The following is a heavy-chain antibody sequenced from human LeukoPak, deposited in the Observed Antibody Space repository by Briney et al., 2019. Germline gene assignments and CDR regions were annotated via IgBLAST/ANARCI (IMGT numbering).Heavy chain of an antibody. Sequence: GGSLRLSCAASGFTFSSSDMSWVRQAPGSGLEWVSSIRHSDSDTYHADSVMGRFTISRDNSKNTLYLQMNSLSAEDTAVYYCAKRGNPTVGHHYLDVWGKGTTVSVSS. V-gene: IGHV3-23*05. CDR3: AKRGNPTVGHHYLDV. D-gene: IGHD1-1*01. J-gene: IGHJ6*03. CDR1: GFTFSSSD. CDR2: IRHSDSDT.